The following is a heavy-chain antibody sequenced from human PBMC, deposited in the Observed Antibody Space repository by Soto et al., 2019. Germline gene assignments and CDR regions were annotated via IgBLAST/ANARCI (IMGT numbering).Heavy chain of an antibody. CDR1: GGSISSYY. CDR3: ATTTYISSFDI. D-gene: IGHD6-6*01. J-gene: IGHJ3*02. Sequence: SETLSLTCTVSGGSISSYYWSWIRQPPGKGLEWIGYIYYSGSTNYNPSLKSRVTISVDTSKNQFSLKLSSVTAADTAVYYCATTTYISSFDIWDQDTLVTASS. CDR2: IYYSGST. V-gene: IGHV4-59*01.